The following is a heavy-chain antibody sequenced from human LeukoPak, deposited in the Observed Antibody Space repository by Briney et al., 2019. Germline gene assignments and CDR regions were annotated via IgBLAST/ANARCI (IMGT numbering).Heavy chain of an antibody. CDR1: GGSFSGYY. D-gene: IGHD5-18*01. CDR2: INHSGST. Sequence: PSETLSLTCAVYGGSFSGYYWSWIRQPPGEGLEWIGEINHSGSTNYNPSLRSRVTISVDTSKNQFSLKLSSVTAADTAVYYCARGSGYSYHHYFDYWGQGTLVTVSS. V-gene: IGHV4-34*01. CDR3: ARGSGYSYHHYFDY. J-gene: IGHJ4*02.